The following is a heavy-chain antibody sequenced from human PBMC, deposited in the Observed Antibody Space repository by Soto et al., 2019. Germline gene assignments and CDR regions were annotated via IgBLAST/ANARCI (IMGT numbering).Heavy chain of an antibody. Sequence: WETLSLTCAVYGGSFSGYYWSWIRQPPGKGLEWIGEINHSGSTNYNPSLKSRVTISVDTSKNQFSLKLNSMTAADTAVYYCARDDRDSTSPTFDYWRQGVLVT. D-gene: IGHD6-6*01. CDR3: ARDDRDSTSPTFDY. V-gene: IGHV4-34*01. CDR1: GGSFSGYY. CDR2: INHSGST. J-gene: IGHJ4*02.